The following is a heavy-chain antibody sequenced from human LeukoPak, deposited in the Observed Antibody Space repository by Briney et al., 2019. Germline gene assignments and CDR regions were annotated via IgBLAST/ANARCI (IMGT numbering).Heavy chain of an antibody. D-gene: IGHD6-19*01. J-gene: IGHJ4*02. CDR1: GFTFSNYA. V-gene: IGHV3-21*01. Sequence: GGSLRLSCAASGFTFSNYAMTWVRQAPGKGLEWVSSISSSSTYIYYADSVKGRFTISRDNAKNSLYLQMNSLRAEDTAVYYCARAESVAGPAFDYWGQGTLVTVSS. CDR2: ISSSSTYI. CDR3: ARAESVAGPAFDY.